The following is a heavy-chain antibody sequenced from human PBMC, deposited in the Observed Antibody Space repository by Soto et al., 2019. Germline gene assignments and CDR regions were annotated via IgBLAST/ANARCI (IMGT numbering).Heavy chain of an antibody. CDR1: GCNVSSNY. Sequence: PGGSLRLSCAASGCNVSSNYMGWVRQAPGKGLEWLSVIYSGGSTYYAESVKGRFTISRDNSKNTLNLQMNALRVEDTAVYYCARGPHVGISTSWGQGTLVTVSS. CDR2: IYSGGST. D-gene: IGHD2-2*01. V-gene: IGHV3-53*01. J-gene: IGHJ4*02. CDR3: ARGPHVGISTS.